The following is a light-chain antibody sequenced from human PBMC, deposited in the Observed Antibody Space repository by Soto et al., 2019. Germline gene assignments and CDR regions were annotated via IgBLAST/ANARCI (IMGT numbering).Light chain of an antibody. CDR3: QQYNNWPPIT. Sequence: EIVMTQSPATLSVSPGQRATLSCRSSQSVSSNLACYQQKPGQAPRLLIYGASTRATGIPARFSGSGSGTEFTLTISSLQSEDFAVYYCQQYNNWPPITVGQGTRLEIK. V-gene: IGKV3-15*01. CDR2: GAS. CDR1: QSVSSN. J-gene: IGKJ5*01.